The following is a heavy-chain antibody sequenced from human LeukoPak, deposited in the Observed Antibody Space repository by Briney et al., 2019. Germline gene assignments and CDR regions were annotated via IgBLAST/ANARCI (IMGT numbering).Heavy chain of an antibody. V-gene: IGHV4-59*01. J-gene: IGHJ4*02. CDR3: AREVGILWFGELLSGPYFDY. Sequence: SETLSLTCTVSGGSISSYYWSWIRQPPGKGLEWIGYIYYSGSTNYNPSLKSRVTISVDTSKNQFSLKLSSATAADTAVYYCAREVGILWFGELLSGPYFDYWGQGTLVTVSS. D-gene: IGHD3-10*01. CDR1: GGSISSYY. CDR2: IYYSGST.